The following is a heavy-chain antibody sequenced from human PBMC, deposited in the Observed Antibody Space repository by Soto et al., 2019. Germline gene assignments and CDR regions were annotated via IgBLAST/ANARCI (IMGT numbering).Heavy chain of an antibody. CDR2: IYYSGST. CDR3: ARLVAAVVRYYGMDV. D-gene: IGHD6-25*01. CDR1: GGSISSSSYY. V-gene: IGHV4-39*01. J-gene: IGHJ6*02. Sequence: PXXTLSLPCTVSGGSISSSSYYWGFIRQPPGKGLEWIGSIYYSGSTYYNPSLKSRVTISVDTSKNQFSLKLSSVTAADTAVYYCARLVAAVVRYYGMDVWGQGTTVTVSS.